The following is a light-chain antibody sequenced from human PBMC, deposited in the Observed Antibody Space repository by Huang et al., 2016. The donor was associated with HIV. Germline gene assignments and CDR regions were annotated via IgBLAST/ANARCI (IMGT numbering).Light chain of an antibody. CDR3: QQYNNWPPGT. J-gene: IGKJ4*01. Sequence: EIVMTQSPATLSVSPGERATLACRASQGVSSNLAWYQQKPGQAPRLLIHGASTRATGIPARFSGSGSGTEFTLTISSLQSEDFAVYYCQQYNNWPPGTFGGGTKVEIK. CDR2: GAS. CDR1: QGVSSN. V-gene: IGKV3-15*01.